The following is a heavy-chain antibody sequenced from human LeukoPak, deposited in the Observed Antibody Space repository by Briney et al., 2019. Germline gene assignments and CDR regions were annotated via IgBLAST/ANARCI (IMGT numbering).Heavy chain of an antibody. CDR3: ARYSLVVVSFDP. J-gene: IGHJ5*02. Sequence: SETLSLTCAVYGGSFSGYYWSWIRQPPGKGLEWIGEINHSGSTNYNPSLKSRVTISVDTSKNQFSLKLSSVTAADTAVYYCARYSLVVVSFDPWGQGTLVTVSS. CDR2: INHSGST. D-gene: IGHD3-22*01. V-gene: IGHV4-34*01. CDR1: GGSFSGYY.